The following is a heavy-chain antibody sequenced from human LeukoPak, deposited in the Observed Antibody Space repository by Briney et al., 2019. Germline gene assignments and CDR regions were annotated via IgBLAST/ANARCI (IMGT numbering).Heavy chain of an antibody. CDR1: GYTFTTYG. J-gene: IGHJ4*02. V-gene: IGHV1-18*01. Sequence: ASVKVSCKASGYTFTTYGISWVRQAPGQGLERMGWISAYKGNTNYAQKFQGRVTMTTDTSTSTAYMELRSLTSDDTAVYYCARDRDWNLDYWGQGTLVTVSS. D-gene: IGHD1-1*01. CDR3: ARDRDWNLDY. CDR2: ISAYKGNT.